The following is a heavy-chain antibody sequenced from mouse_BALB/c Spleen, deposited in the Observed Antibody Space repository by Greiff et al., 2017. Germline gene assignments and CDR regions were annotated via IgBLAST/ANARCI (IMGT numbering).Heavy chain of an antibody. D-gene: IGHD2-4*01. V-gene: IGHV5-17*02. Sequence: EVQGVESGGGLVQPGGSRKLSCAASGFTFSSFGMHWVRQAPEKGLEWVAYISSGSSTIYYADTVKGRFTISRDNPKNTLFLQMTSLRSEDTAMYYCARRRDYDYDGEYYYAMDYWGQGTSVTVSS. CDR1: GFTFSSFG. CDR3: ARRRDYDYDGEYYYAMDY. J-gene: IGHJ4*01. CDR2: ISSGSSTI.